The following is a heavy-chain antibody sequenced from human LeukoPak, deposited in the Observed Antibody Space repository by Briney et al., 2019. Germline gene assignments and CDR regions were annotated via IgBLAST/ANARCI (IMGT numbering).Heavy chain of an antibody. V-gene: IGHV3-33*01. CDR1: GFSFSSYG. CDR2: IWYDGSNK. CDR3: ARGLLGYCSSTSCRRLSNNYYYYMDV. J-gene: IGHJ6*03. Sequence: GGSLRLSCAASGFSFSSYGMHWVRQAPGKGLEWVAVIWYDGSNKYYADSVKGRFTISRDNSKNTLYLQMNSLRAEDTAVYYCARGLLGYCSSTSCRRLSNNYYYYMDVWGKGTTVTVSS. D-gene: IGHD2-2*01.